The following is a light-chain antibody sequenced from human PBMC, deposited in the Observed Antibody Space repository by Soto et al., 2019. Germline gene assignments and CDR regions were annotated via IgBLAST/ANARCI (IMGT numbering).Light chain of an antibody. CDR2: DAS. V-gene: IGKV1-5*01. CDR3: QQYETFSGT. CDR1: QSVSGW. J-gene: IGKJ3*01. Sequence: VQMKQSPSTLSAKVRDTVTVTCRASQSVSGWLAWYQQKPGEAPKLLIYDASALPRGVPSRFSGSGSGTKFTLTIASLQPDDFATYYCQQYETFSGTFGPRSNVDVK.